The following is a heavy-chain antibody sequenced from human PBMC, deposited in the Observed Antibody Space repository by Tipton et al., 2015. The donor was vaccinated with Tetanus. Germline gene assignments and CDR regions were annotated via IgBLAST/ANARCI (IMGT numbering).Heavy chain of an antibody. CDR2: IYYSGST. J-gene: IGHJ4*02. Sequence: TLSLTCAVYGESFSGYYWSWIRQPPGKGLEWIGYIYYSGSTNYNPSLKSRVTISVDTSKNQFSLKLSSVTAADTAVYYCARARIMITFGGVIVKYYFDYWGQGTLVTVSS. V-gene: IGHV4-34*01. CDR3: ARARIMITFGGVIVKYYFDY. CDR1: GESFSGYY. D-gene: IGHD3-16*02.